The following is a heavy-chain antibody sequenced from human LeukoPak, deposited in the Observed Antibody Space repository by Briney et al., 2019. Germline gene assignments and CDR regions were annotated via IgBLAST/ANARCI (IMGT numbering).Heavy chain of an antibody. J-gene: IGHJ3*02. D-gene: IGHD6-13*01. Sequence: ASVKVSCKASGYTFTSYDINWVRQATGQGLEWMGWMNPNSGNTGYAQKFQGRVTITRNTSISTAYMELSSLRSEDTAVYYCARSVGSSWYKSSDAFDIWGQGTMVTVSS. CDR2: MNPNSGNT. V-gene: IGHV1-8*03. CDR3: ARSVGSSWYKSSDAFDI. CDR1: GYTFTSYD.